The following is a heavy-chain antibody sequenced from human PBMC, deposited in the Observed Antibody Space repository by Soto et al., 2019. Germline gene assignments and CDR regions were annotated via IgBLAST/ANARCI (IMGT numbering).Heavy chain of an antibody. J-gene: IGHJ6*02. CDR1: GGPINSYY. Sequence: SETLSLTCTVSGGPINSYYWSWIRQPPGRGLEWIGYIYYSGTTNYNPSLKSRVTISVDTSKNQFSLWLTSVTAADTAVYYCARNAPYCSHTSHCAYGMDVWGQGTTVTVSS. D-gene: IGHD2-2*01. CDR3: ARNAPYCSHTSHCAYGMDV. V-gene: IGHV4-59*08. CDR2: IYYSGTT.